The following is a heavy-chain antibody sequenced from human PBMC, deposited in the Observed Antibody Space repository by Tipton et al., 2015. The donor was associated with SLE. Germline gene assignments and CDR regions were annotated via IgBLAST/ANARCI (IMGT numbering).Heavy chain of an antibody. J-gene: IGHJ4*02. V-gene: IGHV4-59*01. CDR3: ARDQVGVGDFDY. CDR1: GASISSYY. D-gene: IGHD3-16*01. CDR2: IHHSGST. Sequence: TLSLTCTVSGASISSYYWSWLRQPPGKGLEWIGYIHHSGSTNYNPSLQSRVTISRDPSKNQFSLKLISATAADTAVYYCARDQVGVGDFDYWGQGALVTVSS.